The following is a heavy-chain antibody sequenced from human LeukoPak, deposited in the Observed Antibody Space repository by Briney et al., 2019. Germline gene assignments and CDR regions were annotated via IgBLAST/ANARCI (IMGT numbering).Heavy chain of an antibody. CDR1: GFTVSSNS. D-gene: IGHD2-2*01. CDR3: AKGGGSPRHYYYYYMDV. CDR2: IYSDNT. Sequence: GGSLRLSCTVSGFTVSSNSMSWVRQAPGKGLEWVSFIYSDNTHYSDSVKGRFTISRDNSKNTLYLQMNSLRVGDASVYYCAKGGGSPRHYYYYYMDVWGKGTTVTVSS. V-gene: IGHV3-66*03. J-gene: IGHJ6*03.